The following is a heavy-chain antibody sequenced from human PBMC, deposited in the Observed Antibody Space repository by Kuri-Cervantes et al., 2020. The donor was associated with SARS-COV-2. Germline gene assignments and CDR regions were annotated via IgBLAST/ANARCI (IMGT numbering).Heavy chain of an antibody. CDR1: GFTFSSYA. J-gene: IGHJ6*02. V-gene: IGHV3-23*01. CDR2: ISGSGGST. D-gene: IGHD6-25*01. Sequence: GGSLRLSCAASGFTFSSYAMSWVRQAPGKGLEWVSAISGSGGSTYYADSVKGRFTISRDNPKNTLYLQMNSLRAEDTAVYYCAKDGWAIAALRYYYGMDVWGQGTTVTVSS. CDR3: AKDGWAIAALRYYYGMDV.